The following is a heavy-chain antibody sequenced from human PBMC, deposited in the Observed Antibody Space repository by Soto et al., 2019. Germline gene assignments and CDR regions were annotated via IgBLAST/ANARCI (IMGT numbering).Heavy chain of an antibody. CDR3: ARDADVLLGAFDI. CDR1: GFTFSSYA. Sequence: QVQLVESGGGVVQPGRSLRLSCAASGFTFSSYAMHWVRQAPGKGLEWVAVISYDGSNKYYADSVKGRFTISRDNSKNTLYLQMNSLRAEDTAVYYCARDADVLLGAFDIWGQGTMVTVSS. D-gene: IGHD2-8*01. J-gene: IGHJ3*02. V-gene: IGHV3-30-3*01. CDR2: ISYDGSNK.